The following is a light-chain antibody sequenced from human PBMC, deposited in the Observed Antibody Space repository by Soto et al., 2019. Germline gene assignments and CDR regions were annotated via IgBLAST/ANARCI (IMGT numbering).Light chain of an antibody. V-gene: IGKV2-28*01. CDR1: QSLLQSNGNNH. CDR3: LQAAQSPLT. Sequence: DIVLTQSPLSLPVTPGEPASISCRSSQSLLQSNGNNHVDWYLQRPGQSPQLLLYLASSRASGVPDRFSGSGSGTEFSLAISRVEAEDVGVYYCLQAAQSPLTFGQGTRLEIK. J-gene: IGKJ5*01. CDR2: LAS.